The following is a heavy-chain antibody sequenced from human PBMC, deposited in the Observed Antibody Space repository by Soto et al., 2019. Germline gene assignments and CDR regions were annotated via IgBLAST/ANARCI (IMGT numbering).Heavy chain of an antibody. V-gene: IGHV1-18*01. Sequence: ASVKVSCKASGYTFTSYGISWVRQAPGQGLEWMGWISANNGNTNYAQKLQGRVTMTTDTSTSTAYMELRSLRPDDTAVYYCTKPRSSLQWPPFDPWGHGTQVTVSS. J-gene: IGHJ5*02. D-gene: IGHD6-19*01. CDR1: GYTFTSYG. CDR3: TKPRSSLQWPPFDP. CDR2: ISANNGNT.